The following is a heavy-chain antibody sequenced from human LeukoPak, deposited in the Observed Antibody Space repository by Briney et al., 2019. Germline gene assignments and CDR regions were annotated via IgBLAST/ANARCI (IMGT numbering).Heavy chain of an antibody. CDR3: ARDFFPIADSTWYEIGY. V-gene: IGHV3-30-3*01. J-gene: IGHJ4*01. CDR2: ISYDGRNK. D-gene: IGHD2-21*01. CDR1: GFTFSSYA. Sequence: PGGSLRLSCAASGFTFSSYAMHWVRQAPGKGLEWVAVISYDGRNKNYADSVKGRFTISRDNSNNTLYLQMHSLRIEDTAVYYCARDFFPIADSTWYEIGYWGQEPWSPSPQ.